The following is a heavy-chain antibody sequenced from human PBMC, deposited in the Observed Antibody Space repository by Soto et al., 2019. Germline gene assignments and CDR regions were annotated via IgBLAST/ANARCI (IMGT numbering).Heavy chain of an antibody. Sequence: EVQLLESGGGLIQTGGSLRLSCAASGFTFSNYAMSWVRQAPGKGLEWVADISGSGGGPYYADSVKGRFTISRDNSKNTLYLQMHSLRAEDTAVYYCAKSPPYSDYVSSVWYFDLWGRGTLVTVSS. V-gene: IGHV3-23*01. D-gene: IGHD4-17*01. CDR3: AKSPPYSDYVSSVWYFDL. CDR2: ISGSGGGP. J-gene: IGHJ2*01. CDR1: GFTFSNYA.